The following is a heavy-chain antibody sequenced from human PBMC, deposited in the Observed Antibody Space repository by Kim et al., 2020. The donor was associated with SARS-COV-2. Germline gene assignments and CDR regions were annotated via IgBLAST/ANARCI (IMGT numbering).Heavy chain of an antibody. J-gene: IGHJ3*02. CDR2: IWYDGSNK. CDR1: GFTFSSYG. Sequence: GGSLRLSCAASGFTFSSYGMHWVRQAPGKGLEWVAVIWYDGSNKYYADSVKGRFTISRDNSKNTLYLQMNSLRAEDTAVYYCARVAEVGGTRNAFDIWGQGTMVTVSS. CDR3: ARVAEVGGTRNAFDI. V-gene: IGHV3-33*01. D-gene: IGHD1-26*01.